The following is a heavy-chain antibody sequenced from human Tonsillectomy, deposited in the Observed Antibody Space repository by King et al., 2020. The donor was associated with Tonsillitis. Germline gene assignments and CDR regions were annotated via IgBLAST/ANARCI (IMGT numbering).Heavy chain of an antibody. D-gene: IGHD2-21*01. J-gene: IGHJ6*03. CDR1: GGTFSDYA. Sequence: QLVQSGAEAKKPGSSVKVSCRASGGTFSDYAINWVRQAPGQGLEWMGGIIPIFGTAKYAQNFQGRVTITADESTSTAYMELSSLRSEDTAVYYCARAQSGGYWAYYYYMDVWGKGTTVTVSS. V-gene: IGHV1-69*12. CDR3: ARAQSGGYWAYYYYMDV. CDR2: IIPIFGTA.